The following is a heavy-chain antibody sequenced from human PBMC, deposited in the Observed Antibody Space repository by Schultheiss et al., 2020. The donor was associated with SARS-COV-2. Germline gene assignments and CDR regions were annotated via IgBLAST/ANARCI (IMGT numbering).Heavy chain of an antibody. CDR2: IYYSGST. V-gene: IGHV4-59*08. J-gene: IGHJ5*02. D-gene: IGHD4-17*01. CDR1: GGSFSGNY. Sequence: SETLSLTCAVYGGSFSGNYWSWIRQPAGKGLEWIGYIYYSGSTNYNPSLKSRVTISVDTSRNQFSLKLTSVTAADTAVYYCARAGRNYGDYYSFDPWGQGTLVTVSS. CDR3: ARAGRNYGDYYSFDP.